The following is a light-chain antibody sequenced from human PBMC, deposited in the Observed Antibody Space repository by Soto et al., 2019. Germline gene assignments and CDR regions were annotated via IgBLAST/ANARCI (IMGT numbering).Light chain of an antibody. CDR1: NIGSKS. CDR3: QVWDSSSEPNYV. J-gene: IGLJ1*01. Sequence: SYELTQPPSVSVAPGQTARITCGGNNIGSKSVHWYQQKPGQAPMLVVYDDSDRPSGIPERFSGSNSGNTATLTISRVEAGDEADYYCQVWDSSSEPNYVFGTGTKLTVL. V-gene: IGLV3-21*02. CDR2: DDS.